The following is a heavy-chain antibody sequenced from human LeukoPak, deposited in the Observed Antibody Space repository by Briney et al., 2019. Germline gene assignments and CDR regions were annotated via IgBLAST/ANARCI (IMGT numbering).Heavy chain of an antibody. D-gene: IGHD6-19*01. V-gene: IGHV3-43*02. CDR1: GVTFYDCA. CDR2: ISGDGGGT. J-gene: IGHJ6*02. Sequence: PGGSLRLSCVASGVTFYDCAMHWVRQGPGKGLERVCLISGDGGGTYYADSVKGRVTISRHNSKHSLYLQMHSLRTEDTALYYCVKDRLPGGIALARSDYGLDVWGQGTTGTVSS. CDR3: VKDRLPGGIALARSDYGLDV.